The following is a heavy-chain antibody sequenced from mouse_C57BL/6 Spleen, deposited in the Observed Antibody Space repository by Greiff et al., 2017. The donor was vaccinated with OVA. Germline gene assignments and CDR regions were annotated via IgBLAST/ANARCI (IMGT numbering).Heavy chain of an antibody. CDR2: INPGSGGT. J-gene: IGHJ3*01. D-gene: IGHD1-1*01. CDR1: GYAFTNYL. V-gene: IGHV1-54*01. Sequence: VQLQQSGAELVRPGTSVKVSCKASGYAFTNYLIEWVKQRPGQGLEWIGVINPGSGGTNYNEKFKGKATLTADKSSSTAYMQLSSLTSEDSAVYFCARSDYGSSYVWFAYWGQGTLGTVSA. CDR3: ARSDYGSSYVWFAY.